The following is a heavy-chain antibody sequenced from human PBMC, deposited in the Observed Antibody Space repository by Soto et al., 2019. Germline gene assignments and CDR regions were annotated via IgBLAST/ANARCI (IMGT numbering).Heavy chain of an antibody. Sequence: QVQLQESGPGLVKPSETLSLTCTVSGGSISSYYWSWIRQPPGKGLEWIGYIYYSGSTNYNPSLKSRVTISVDTSKNQFSLKLSSVTAADTAVYYCARVGGGWYNLGRWNYYYYGMGVWGQGTTVTVSS. CDR3: ARVGGGWYNLGRWNYYYYGMGV. D-gene: IGHD6-19*01. J-gene: IGHJ6*02. V-gene: IGHV4-59*01. CDR2: IYYSGST. CDR1: GGSISSYY.